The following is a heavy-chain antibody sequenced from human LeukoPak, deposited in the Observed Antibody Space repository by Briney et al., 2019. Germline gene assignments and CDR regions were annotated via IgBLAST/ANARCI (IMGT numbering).Heavy chain of an antibody. D-gene: IGHD1-1*01. CDR2: IDVDGDT. V-gene: IGHV3-13*04. CDR3: VREGTGNGFRCFDL. CDR1: GFTFSSYD. J-gene: IGHJ2*01. Sequence: GGSLRLSCAASGFTFSSYDMHWVRQAAGTGLEWVSAIDVDGDTYYPSSVRGRITISRENAKNSLYLQMNSLRAGDTAVYYCVREGTGNGFRCFDLWGRGTLVTVSS.